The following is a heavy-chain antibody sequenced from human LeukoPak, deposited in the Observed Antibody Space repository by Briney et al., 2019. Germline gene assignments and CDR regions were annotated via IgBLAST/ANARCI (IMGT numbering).Heavy chain of an antibody. CDR1: GITFSNYN. V-gene: IGHV3-21*01. CDR3: ARDAYYYDSSGYYSGGDYFDY. J-gene: IGHJ4*02. Sequence: PGGSLRLSCAAPGITFSNYNMNWVRQAPGKGLEWISSITSSSSYTFYADSVKGRFTISRDNAKNSLYLQMNSLRAEDTAVYYCARDAYYYDSSGYYSGGDYFDYWGQGTLVTVSS. CDR2: ITSSSSYT. D-gene: IGHD3-22*01.